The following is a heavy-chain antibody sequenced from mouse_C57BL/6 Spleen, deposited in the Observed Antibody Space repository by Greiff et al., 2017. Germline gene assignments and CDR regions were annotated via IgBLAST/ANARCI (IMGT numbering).Heavy chain of an antibody. CDR3: AREAGDYDGEYAIDY. J-gene: IGHJ4*01. CDR2: FYPGRGSI. D-gene: IGHD2-4*01. Sequence: VQLQQSGAELVKPGASVKLSCKASGYTFTEYTIHWVKQRSGQGLEWIGWFYPGRGSIKYNEKFKDKATLTADKSSSTVYMEVNRLTSEDSAVYFCAREAGDYDGEYAIDYWGQGTSVTVSS. V-gene: IGHV1-62-2*01. CDR1: GYTFTEYT.